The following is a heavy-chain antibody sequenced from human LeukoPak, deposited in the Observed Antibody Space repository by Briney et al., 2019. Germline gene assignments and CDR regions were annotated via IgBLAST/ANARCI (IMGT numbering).Heavy chain of an antibody. CDR3: ARGGIWSPPD. CDR2: IYYSGST. D-gene: IGHD2-21*01. J-gene: IGHJ4*02. V-gene: IGHV4-39*01. Sequence: TLSLTCTVSGGSISSGSYYWGWIRQPPGKGLEWIGSIYYSGSTYYNPSLKSRVTISVDTSKNQFSLKLSSVTAADTAVYYCARGGIWSPPDWGQGTLVTVSS. CDR1: GGSISSGSYY.